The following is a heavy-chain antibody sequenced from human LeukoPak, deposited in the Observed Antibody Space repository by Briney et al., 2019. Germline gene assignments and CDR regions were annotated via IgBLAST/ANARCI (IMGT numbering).Heavy chain of an antibody. Sequence: SGTLSLTCAVSGGSISSSNWWSWVRQHPGKGLEWIGYIYYSGSTYYNPSLKSRVTISVDTSKNQFSLKLSSVTAADTAVYYCVAGTGAFDIWGQGTMVTVSS. J-gene: IGHJ3*02. CDR3: VAGTGAFDI. CDR1: GGSISSSNW. D-gene: IGHD6-13*01. V-gene: IGHV4-4*02. CDR2: IYYSGST.